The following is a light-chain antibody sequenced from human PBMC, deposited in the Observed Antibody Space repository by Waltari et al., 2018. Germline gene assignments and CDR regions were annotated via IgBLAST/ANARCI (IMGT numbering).Light chain of an antibody. CDR1: QSVLYSSNNKNY. J-gene: IGKJ1*01. CDR2: WAS. V-gene: IGKV4-1*01. CDR3: QHYYSTPRWT. Sequence: DIVMTQSPDSLAVSLGERATINCKSSQSVLYSSNNKNYLAWYQQKPGQPPKLLIYWASTRESGVPDRFSGSGSGTDFTLTISSLQAEDVAVYYCQHYYSTPRWTFGQGTKVEIK.